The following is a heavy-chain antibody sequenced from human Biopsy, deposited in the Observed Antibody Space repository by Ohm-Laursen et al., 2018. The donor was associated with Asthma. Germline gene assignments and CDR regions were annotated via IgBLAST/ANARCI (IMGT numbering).Heavy chain of an antibody. CDR2: ISFDGSNK. Sequence: SLRLSCAASGFTFSNYGMHWVRQAPGKGLEWVAVISFDGSNKDFADSVKGRFTISRDNPKNTMYLEMNSLRAEDTAVYYCAKDVFPGWELRRGPDYWGQGTLVTVSS. CDR1: GFTFSNYG. V-gene: IGHV3-30*18. J-gene: IGHJ4*02. CDR3: AKDVFPGWELRRGPDY. D-gene: IGHD1-26*01.